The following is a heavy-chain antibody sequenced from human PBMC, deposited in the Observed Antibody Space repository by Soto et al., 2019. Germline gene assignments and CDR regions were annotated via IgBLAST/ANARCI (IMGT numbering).Heavy chain of an antibody. Sequence: QVQLQESGPGLVKPSQTLSLTCTVSGGSISSGGYYWSWIRQHPGKGLEWIGYIYYSGSTYYNPSLKSRVTISVDTSKNQFSLKLSSVTAADTAVYYCARVKGSGSYYKEVFDYWGQGTLVTVSS. D-gene: IGHD3-10*01. CDR3: ARVKGSGSYYKEVFDY. CDR1: GGSISSGGYY. CDR2: IYYSGST. J-gene: IGHJ4*02. V-gene: IGHV4-31*03.